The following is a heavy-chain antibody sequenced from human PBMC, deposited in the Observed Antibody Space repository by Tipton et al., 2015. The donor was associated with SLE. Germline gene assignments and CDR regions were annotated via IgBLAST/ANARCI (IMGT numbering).Heavy chain of an antibody. CDR1: GDSISSNNFF. Sequence: LRLSCSVSGDSISSNNFFWTWIRQPAGKGLEWIGRVYGGGDPDTRPSLKSRVSISVDTSKNQFSLRLTFGAAADTAIYYCARGTWFGDLRYNWVDSWGQGILVTVSS. CDR3: ARGTWFGDLRYNWVDS. CDR2: VYGGGDP. V-gene: IGHV4-61*02. D-gene: IGHD3-10*01. J-gene: IGHJ5*01.